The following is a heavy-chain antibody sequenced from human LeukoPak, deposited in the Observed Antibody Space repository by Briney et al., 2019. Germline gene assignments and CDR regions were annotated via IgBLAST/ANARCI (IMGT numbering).Heavy chain of an antibody. D-gene: IGHD2-15*01. CDR1: GLTLSSYG. CDR3: AKDAPPCSGGSCYSGYYFYGMDV. J-gene: IGHJ6*04. Sequence: PGRSLRLSCVVSGLTLSSYGMHWVRQAPGKGLEWVAVISYDGSNKYYADSVKGRFTISRDNSKNTLYLQMNSLRAEDTAVFYCAKDAPPCSGGSCYSGYYFYGMDVWGKGTTVTVSS. CDR2: ISYDGSNK. V-gene: IGHV3-30*18.